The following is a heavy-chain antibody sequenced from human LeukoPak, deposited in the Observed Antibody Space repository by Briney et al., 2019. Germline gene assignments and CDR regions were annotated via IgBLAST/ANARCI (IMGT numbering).Heavy chain of an antibody. Sequence: PGGSLRLSCAASGFTFSSYGMHWVRQAPGKGLEWVAVISYDGSNKYYADSVKGRFTISRDNSKNTLYLQMNSLRAEDTAVYYCQRVDYWGQGTLVTVSS. CDR3: QRVDY. J-gene: IGHJ4*02. CDR1: GFTFSSYG. V-gene: IGHV3-30*03. CDR2: ISYDGSNK.